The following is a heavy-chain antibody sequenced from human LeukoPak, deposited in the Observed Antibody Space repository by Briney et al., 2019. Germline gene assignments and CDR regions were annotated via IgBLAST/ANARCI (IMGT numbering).Heavy chain of an antibody. V-gene: IGHV3-48*04. CDR3: ARQKLYPAAFDI. CDR1: GFTFSSYS. D-gene: IGHD2-8*01. CDR2: ISCNSGTI. J-gene: IGHJ3*02. Sequence: PGGSLRLSCAASGFTFSSYSMNWVRQAPGKGLEGGSYISCNSGTIYYTDSVKGRFTISRDNAKNSLYLQMNSLRAEDTAVYYCARQKLYPAAFDIWGQGTMVTVSS.